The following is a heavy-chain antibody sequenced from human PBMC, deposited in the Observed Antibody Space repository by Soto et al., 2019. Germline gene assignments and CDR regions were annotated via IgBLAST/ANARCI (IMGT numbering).Heavy chain of an antibody. J-gene: IGHJ4*02. Sequence: QITLKESGPTLVKPTQTLTLTCTFSGFSLTSSGVGVGWIRQSPGKVLEHLALIYWDDNKRYSPSLKSRLTITKDISENQVVLTMTTMDPMDTGTYSCTRSRGPLDYWGQGAQVTVSS. CDR2: IYWDDNK. D-gene: IGHD3-10*01. CDR3: TRSRGPLDY. CDR1: GFSLTSSGVG. V-gene: IGHV2-5*02.